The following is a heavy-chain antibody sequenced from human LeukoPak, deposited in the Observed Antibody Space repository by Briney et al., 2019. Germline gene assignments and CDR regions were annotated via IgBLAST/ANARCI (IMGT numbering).Heavy chain of an antibody. CDR2: IYYSGST. CDR1: GGSISSSSYY. Sequence: SETLSLTCTVSGGSISSSSYYWGWIRQPPGEGLEWIGSIYYSGSTYYNPSLKSRVTISVDTSKNQFSLKLSSVTAADTAVYYCARLEQQLARNWGQGTLVTVSS. J-gene: IGHJ4*02. V-gene: IGHV4-39*01. CDR3: ARLEQQLARN. D-gene: IGHD6-13*01.